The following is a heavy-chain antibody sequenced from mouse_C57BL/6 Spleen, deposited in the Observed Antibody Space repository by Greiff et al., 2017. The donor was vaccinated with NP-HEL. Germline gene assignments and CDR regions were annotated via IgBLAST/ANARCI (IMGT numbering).Heavy chain of an antibody. V-gene: IGHV1-64*01. CDR1: GYTFTSYW. J-gene: IGHJ3*01. D-gene: IGHD1-1*01. CDR3: ARSEYYGSSSLAY. CDR2: IHPNSGST. Sequence: QVQLQQSGAELVKPGASVKLSCKASGYTFTSYWMHWVKQRPRQGLEWIGMIHPNSGSTNYNEKFKSKATLTVDKSSSTAYMQLSSLTSEDSAVYYCARSEYYGSSSLAYWGQGTLVTVSA.